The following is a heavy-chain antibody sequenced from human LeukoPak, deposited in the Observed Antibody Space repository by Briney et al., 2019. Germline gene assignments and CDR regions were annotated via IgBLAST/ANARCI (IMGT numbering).Heavy chain of an antibody. Sequence: ASVKVSCNASGYTFTSYCISWVRQAPGQGLEWMGWIISYNGNTNYSQKLQGRVTMTTDTSTGTAYMELRSLRSDDAAVYYCARGIGGVVIRSVFDLWGQGTMVPVS. J-gene: IGHJ3*01. CDR1: GYTFTSYC. D-gene: IGHD3-3*01. V-gene: IGHV1-18*01. CDR3: ARGIGGVVIRSVFDL. CDR2: IISYNGNT.